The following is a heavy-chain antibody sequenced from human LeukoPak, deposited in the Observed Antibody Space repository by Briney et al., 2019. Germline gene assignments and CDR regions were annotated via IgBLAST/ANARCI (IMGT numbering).Heavy chain of an antibody. CDR1: GFTFSSYG. CDR2: ISYDGSNK. J-gene: IGHJ4*02. CDR3: AKDVVGAPGY. Sequence: PGRSLRLSCAASGFTFSSYGMHWVRQAPGKGLEWVAVISYDGSNKYYADSVKGRFTISRDNSKNTLYLQMNSLRAEDTAVYYCAKDVVGAPGYWGQGTLVTVSS. D-gene: IGHD1-26*01. V-gene: IGHV3-30*18.